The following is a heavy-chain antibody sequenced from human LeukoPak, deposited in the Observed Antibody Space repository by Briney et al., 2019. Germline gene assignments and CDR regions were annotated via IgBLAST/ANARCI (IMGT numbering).Heavy chain of an antibody. V-gene: IGHV3-23*01. CDR3: AKLLGYRTTTSCPGHFDY. D-gene: IGHD2-2*01. CDR1: GFTFSSYA. J-gene: IGHJ4*02. Sequence: GGSLRLSCAASGFTFSSYAMSWVRQAPGKGLEWVSLISGSGSRTYYADSVKGRFTISRDNSKNTLYLQMNSLRADDTAVYYCAKLLGYRTTTSCPGHFDYWGQGTLVTVSS. CDR2: ISGSGSRT.